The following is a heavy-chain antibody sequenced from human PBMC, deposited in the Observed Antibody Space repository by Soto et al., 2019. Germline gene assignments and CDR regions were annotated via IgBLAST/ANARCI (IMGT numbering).Heavy chain of an antibody. D-gene: IGHD3-3*01. V-gene: IGHV1-69*05. Sequence: QVQLVQSGAEVKKPGSSVKVSCKASGGTFSSYAISWVRQAPGQGLEWMGGIIPIFGTANYAQKFQGRVTXTXEVXTSTASMELSSLRSEDTAVYYCARVVWFLEFWIRDWGQGTLVTVSS. J-gene: IGHJ4*02. CDR3: ARVVWFLEFWIRD. CDR2: IIPIFGTA. CDR1: GGTFSSYA.